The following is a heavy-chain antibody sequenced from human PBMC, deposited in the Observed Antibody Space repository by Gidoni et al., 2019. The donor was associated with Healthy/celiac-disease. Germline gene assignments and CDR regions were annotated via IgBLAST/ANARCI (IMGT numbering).Heavy chain of an antibody. CDR3: AREGSSGPDAFDI. CDR1: GFTFSSYG. V-gene: IGHV3-33*01. CDR2: IWYDGSNK. D-gene: IGHD6-19*01. Sequence: QVQLVESGGGVVQPGRSLRLSCAASGFTFSSYGMHWVRQAPGKGLEWVAVIWYDGSNKYYADSVKGRFTISRDNSKNTLYLQMNSLRAEDTAVYYCAREGSSGPDAFDIWGQGTMVTVSS. J-gene: IGHJ3*02.